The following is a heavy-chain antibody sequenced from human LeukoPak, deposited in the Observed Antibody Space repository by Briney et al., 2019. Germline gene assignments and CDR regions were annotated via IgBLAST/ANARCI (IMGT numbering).Heavy chain of an antibody. V-gene: IGHV3-7*01. CDR3: VQGGRYHYGS. D-gene: IGHD3-9*01. CDR1: GFIFSTYW. J-gene: IGHJ5*02. CDR2: IKLDGSEK. Sequence: PGGSLRLSCAASGFIFSTYWMSWVRQAPGKGLEGVANIKLDGSEKYYVDFVKGRFTISRDNARNSLYLQMNSLRAEDTAVYHCVQGGRYHYGSWGQGTLVTVSS.